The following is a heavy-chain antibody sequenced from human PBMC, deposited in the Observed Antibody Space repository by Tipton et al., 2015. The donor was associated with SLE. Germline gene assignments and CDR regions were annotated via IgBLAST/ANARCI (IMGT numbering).Heavy chain of an antibody. D-gene: IGHD7-27*01. Sequence: SLRLSCAASGFTVSGNYMSWVRQAPGKGLEWVGFIRSKAYGGTTEYAASVKGRFTISRDDSKSIAYLQMNSLKTEDTAVYYCTRVIGDDWYFDLWGRGTLVTVSS. J-gene: IGHJ2*01. CDR2: IRSKAYGGTT. CDR1: GFTVSGNY. CDR3: TRVIGDDWYFDL. V-gene: IGHV3-49*04.